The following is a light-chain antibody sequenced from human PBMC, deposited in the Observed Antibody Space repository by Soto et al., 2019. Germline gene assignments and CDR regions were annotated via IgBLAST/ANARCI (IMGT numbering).Light chain of an antibody. Sequence: QSVLTQSPSVSAAPGQKVTISCSGSSSNIGNNYVSWYQQLPGTAPKLLIYDNNKRPSGIPDRFSGSKSGTSGTLDITGVQTGDEAYYYCATWDGSLCGEVFVGGTKLTVL. J-gene: IGLJ2*01. CDR1: SSNIGNNY. CDR2: DNN. CDR3: ATWDGSLCGEV. V-gene: IGLV1-51*01.